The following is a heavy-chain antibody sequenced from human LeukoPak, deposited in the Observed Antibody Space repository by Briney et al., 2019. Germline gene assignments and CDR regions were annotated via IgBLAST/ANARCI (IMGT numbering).Heavy chain of an antibody. CDR3: ARVMASRITIFGVVLWYGNWFDP. J-gene: IGHJ5*02. CDR2: ISWNSGSI. Sequence: GGSLRLSCAASGFTFDDYAMHWVRHAPGKGLEWVSGISWNSGSIGYADSVKGRFTISRDNAKNSLYLQMNSLRAEDTAVYYCARVMASRITIFGVVLWYGNWFDPWGQGTLVTVSS. D-gene: IGHD3-3*01. CDR1: GFTFDDYA. V-gene: IGHV3-9*01.